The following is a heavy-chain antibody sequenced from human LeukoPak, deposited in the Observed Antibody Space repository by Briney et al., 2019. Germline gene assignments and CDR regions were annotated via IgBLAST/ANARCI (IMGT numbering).Heavy chain of an antibody. CDR3: ARDRYYGSGSYQSAGGCFDS. D-gene: IGHD3-10*01. CDR1: GFTFSSYA. J-gene: IGHJ4*02. Sequence: GGSLRLSCAASGFTFSSYAMHWVRQAPGKGLEWVTIISYDGSKTYYADSVKGRFTISRDYSKNTLYLQMNSLRDEDTARYYCARDRYYGSGSYQSAGGCFDSWGQGTLVTVSS. CDR2: ISYDGSKT. V-gene: IGHV3-30-3*01.